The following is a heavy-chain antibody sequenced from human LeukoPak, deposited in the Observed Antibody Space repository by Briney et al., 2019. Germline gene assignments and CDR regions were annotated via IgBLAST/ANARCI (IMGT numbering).Heavy chain of an antibody. V-gene: IGHV3-74*01. J-gene: IGHJ4*02. CDR2: VGSDGHST. D-gene: IGHD3-16*01. CDR3: VAWGSYVY. Sequence: PGGSLRLSWAASGLTFTNYWLHWVRQVPGEGPVWVSRVGSDGHSTNYADSVRGRFTISRDNAKNTVYLQMNTLRDDDTAMYYCVAWGSYVYWGRGALVTVSS. CDR1: GLTFTNYW.